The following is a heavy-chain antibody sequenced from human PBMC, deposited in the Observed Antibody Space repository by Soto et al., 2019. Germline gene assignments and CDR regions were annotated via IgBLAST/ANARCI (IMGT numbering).Heavy chain of an antibody. V-gene: IGHV4-34*01. Sequence: SETLSLTCAVYGGSFSGYYWSWIRQPPGKGLEWIGETNHSGSTNYNPSLKSRVTISVDTSKNQFSLKLSSVTAADTAVYYCARESPGVDYWGQGTLVTVSS. CDR3: ARESPGVDY. J-gene: IGHJ4*02. CDR1: GGSFSGYY. CDR2: TNHSGST.